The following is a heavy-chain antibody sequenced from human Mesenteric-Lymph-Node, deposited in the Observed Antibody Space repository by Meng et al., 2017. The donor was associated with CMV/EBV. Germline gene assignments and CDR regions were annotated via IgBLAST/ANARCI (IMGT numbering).Heavy chain of an antibody. J-gene: IGHJ6*02. V-gene: IGHV4-34*01. CDR2: IYYSGST. CDR3: AKEANNFWRGFYHYAMDV. D-gene: IGHD3-3*01. CDR1: GGSFSGYY. Sequence: SETLSLTCAVYGGSFSGYYWSWIRQPPGKGLEWIASIYYSGSTYYNPSLKSRVTISVDTSKNQFSLRLTSVTAADSAVYYCAKEANNFWRGFYHYAMDVWGQGTTVTVSS.